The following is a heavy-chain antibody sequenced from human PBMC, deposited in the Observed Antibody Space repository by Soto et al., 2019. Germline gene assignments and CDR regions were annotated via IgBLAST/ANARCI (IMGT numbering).Heavy chain of an antibody. CDR2: IYYSGSA. Sequence: SETLSLTCTVSGGSVNNISDYWSWVRQPPGKGLEWIGYIYYSGSADYNPSLGSRVTISLDTSKNQFSLKLSSVTAADTAVYYCARGGAMPDAGKTFDPWGQGTLVTVSS. J-gene: IGHJ5*02. CDR1: GGSVNNISDY. CDR3: ARGGAMPDAGKTFDP. D-gene: IGHD2-2*01. V-gene: IGHV4-61*01.